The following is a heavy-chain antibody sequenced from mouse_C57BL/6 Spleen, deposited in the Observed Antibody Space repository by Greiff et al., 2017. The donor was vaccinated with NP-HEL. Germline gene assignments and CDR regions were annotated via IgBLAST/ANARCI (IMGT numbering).Heavy chain of an antibody. V-gene: IGHV5-17*01. D-gene: IGHD1-1*01. J-gene: IGHJ4*01. CDR3: ARRRSFYYAMDY. Sequence: DVMLVESGGGLVKPGGSLKLSCAASGFTFSDYGMHWVRQAPEKGLEWVAYISSGSSTIYYADTVKGRFTISRDNAKNTLFLQMTSLRSEDTAMYYCARRRSFYYAMDYWGQGTSVTVSS. CDR2: ISSGSSTI. CDR1: GFTFSDYG.